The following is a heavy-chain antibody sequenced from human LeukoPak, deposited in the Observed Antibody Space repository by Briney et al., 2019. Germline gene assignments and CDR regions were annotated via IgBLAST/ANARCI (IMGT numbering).Heavy chain of an antibody. V-gene: IGHV3-23*01. CDR3: AKVGAAGIAVVLVDY. CDR2: ISDSGDIT. D-gene: IGHD6-19*01. Sequence: PGGSLRLSCATSGFTFSSYWMHWVRQAPGTGLEWVSIISDSGDITYYADSVKGRFTISRDNSKNTLYLRMNSLRAEDTAVYYCAKVGAAGIAVVLVDYWGQGTLVTVSS. J-gene: IGHJ4*02. CDR1: GFTFSSYW.